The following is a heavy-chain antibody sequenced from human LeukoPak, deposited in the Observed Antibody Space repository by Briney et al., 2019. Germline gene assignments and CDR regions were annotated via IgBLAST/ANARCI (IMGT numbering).Heavy chain of an antibody. Sequence: ASVKVSCKASGYTFTSYDINWVRQATGQGLEWMGWMNPNSGNTGYAQKFQGRVTMTRNTSISTAYMELSSLRSEDTAVYYCARGAWSYYYGSGTLGYWGQGTLVTVSS. J-gene: IGHJ4*02. CDR1: GYTFTSYD. CDR3: ARGAWSYYYGSGTLGY. CDR2: MNPNSGNT. V-gene: IGHV1-8*01. D-gene: IGHD3-10*01.